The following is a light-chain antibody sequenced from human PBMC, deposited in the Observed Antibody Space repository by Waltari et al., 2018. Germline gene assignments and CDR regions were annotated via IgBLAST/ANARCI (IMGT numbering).Light chain of an antibody. CDR1: QSISSY. CDR3: QQSYSTSWT. CDR2: AAS. Sequence: DIQMTQSPSSLSASVGDRVTLTCRASQSISSYLNWYQQKQGKAPKLLIYAASSLQSGVPSRFSGSGSGTDFTLTISSLQPEDFATYYCQQSYSTSWTFGQGTKVEIK. J-gene: IGKJ1*01. V-gene: IGKV1-39*01.